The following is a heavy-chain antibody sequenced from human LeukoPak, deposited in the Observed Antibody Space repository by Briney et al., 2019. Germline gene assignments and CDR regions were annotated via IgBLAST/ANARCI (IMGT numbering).Heavy chain of an antibody. CDR3: ARGLGRGWVDY. CDR2: VHHGGTT. V-gene: IGHV4-34*01. CDR1: GGSFTADY. Sequence: PSETLSLTCAVYGGSFTADYWTWIRQPPGKGLEWIGEVHHGGTTNYKPSLSSRVTISLDTSKNQFSLNLTSMTAADTAVYYCARGLGRGWVDYWGQGTLVTVSP. D-gene: IGHD6-19*01. J-gene: IGHJ4*02.